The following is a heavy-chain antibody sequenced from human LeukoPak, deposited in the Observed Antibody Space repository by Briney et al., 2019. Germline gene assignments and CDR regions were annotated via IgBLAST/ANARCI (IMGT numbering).Heavy chain of an antibody. CDR2: INHSGST. CDR1: GGSFSGYY. CDR3: ARVSLGIVGAYYYYYYGMDV. J-gene: IGHJ6*02. Sequence: SETLSLTCALYGGSFSGYYWSWIRQPPGKGLEWIGEINHSGSTNYNPSLKSRVTISVDTSKNQFSLKLSSVTAADTAVYYCARVSLGIVGAYYYYYYGMDVWGQGTTVTVSS. D-gene: IGHD1-26*01. V-gene: IGHV4-34*01.